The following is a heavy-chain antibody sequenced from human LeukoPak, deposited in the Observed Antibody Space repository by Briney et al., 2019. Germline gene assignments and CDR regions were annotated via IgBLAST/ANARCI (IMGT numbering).Heavy chain of an antibody. CDR1: AGSISTYY. Sequence: PSETLSLTCTVSAGSISTYYWSWIRQPPGKGLEWIGYIYYTGSTNYNPSLKSRVTISIDTSKNQFSLKLSSVTAADTAVYYCARVSSGWYLYYYDYWGQGTLVTVSS. CDR3: ARVSSGWYLYYYDY. CDR2: IYYTGST. D-gene: IGHD6-19*01. V-gene: IGHV4-59*01. J-gene: IGHJ4*02.